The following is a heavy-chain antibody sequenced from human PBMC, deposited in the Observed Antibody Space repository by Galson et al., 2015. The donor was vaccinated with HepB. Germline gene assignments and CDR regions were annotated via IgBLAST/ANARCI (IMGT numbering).Heavy chain of an antibody. V-gene: IGHV1-46*01. CDR3: ARGAMVITLVGGALGY. J-gene: IGHJ4*02. CDR2: INPSGGST. D-gene: IGHD3-22*01. Sequence: SVKVSCKASGYTFTSYYMHWVRQAPGQGLEWMGIINPSGGSTSYAQKFQGRVTMTRDTSTSTVYMELSSLRSEDTAVYYCARGAMVITLVGGALGYWGQGTLVTVSS. CDR1: GYTFTSYY.